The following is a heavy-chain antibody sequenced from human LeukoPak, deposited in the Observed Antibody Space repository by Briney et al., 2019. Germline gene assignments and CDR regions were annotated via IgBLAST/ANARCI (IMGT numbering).Heavy chain of an antibody. D-gene: IGHD1-26*01. CDR2: INSDGSST. Sequence: GESLKISCAASGFTFSSHWMHWVRQAPGKGLVWVSRINSDGSSTNYADSVKGRFTISRDNAKNTLYLQINSLGAEDTAVYYCAGTRVGDYWGQGTLVTVSS. J-gene: IGHJ4*02. CDR1: GFTFSSHW. V-gene: IGHV3-74*01. CDR3: AGTRVGDY.